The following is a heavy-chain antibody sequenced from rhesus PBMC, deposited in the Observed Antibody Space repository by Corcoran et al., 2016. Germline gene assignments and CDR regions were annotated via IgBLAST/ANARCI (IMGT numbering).Heavy chain of an antibody. CDR1: GYSISSGYY. CDR3: VRRIHYHFYD. J-gene: IGHJ4*01. CDR2: LTGGRGTP. Sequence: QVKLQESGPGLVKPSESLSLTWAGSGYSISSGYYWGWIGQSPGKGLESIGYLTGGRGTPSSNPSLNTRVTISIYTSKHQFSLRLASVTAANTAVYYCVRRIHYHFYDWGQGVLVTVSS. V-gene: IGHV4-99*01. D-gene: IGHD4-11*01.